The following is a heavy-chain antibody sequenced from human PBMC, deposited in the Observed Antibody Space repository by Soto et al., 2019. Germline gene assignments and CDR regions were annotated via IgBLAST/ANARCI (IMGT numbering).Heavy chain of an antibody. J-gene: IGHJ6*02. CDR2: TYYRSNWYS. V-gene: IGHV6-1*01. CDR3: ARDPTIFGAEAYYYYGMDV. CDR1: GDSVSSTSTA. Sequence: PSQTLSLTCAISGDSVSSTSTAWSWIRQSPSRGLEWLGRTYYRSNWYSDYAVSVESRITINPDTSKNQFSLQLNSVTPEDTAVYYCARDPTIFGAEAYYYYGMDVWGQGTTVTVSS. D-gene: IGHD3-3*01.